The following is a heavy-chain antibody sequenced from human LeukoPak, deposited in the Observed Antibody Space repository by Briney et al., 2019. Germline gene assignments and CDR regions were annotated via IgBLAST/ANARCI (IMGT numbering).Heavy chain of an antibody. Sequence: GASVKVSCKASGYTFTSYDINWVRQATGQGLEWMGWMNPNSGNTGYAQKFQGRVTMTRNTSISTAYMELSSLRSEDTAVYYCARFRDQSSSSRVMYYYYYMDVWGKGTTVTVSS. CDR1: GYTFTSYD. CDR2: MNPNSGNT. J-gene: IGHJ6*03. D-gene: IGHD6-6*01. V-gene: IGHV1-8*01. CDR3: ARFRDQSSSSRVMYYYYYMDV.